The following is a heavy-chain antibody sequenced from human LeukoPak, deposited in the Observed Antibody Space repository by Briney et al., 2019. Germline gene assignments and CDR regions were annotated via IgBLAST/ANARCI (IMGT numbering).Heavy chain of an antibody. CDR3: TRVDTTMIQYYLDY. D-gene: IGHD5-18*01. Sequence: GGSLRLSCTASGFTFGDYAMSWVRQAPGKGLQWVSFIRTKAYGGTTEYAASVKGRFTISRDDSKSLAYLQMGSLKTEDTAVYYCTRVDTTMIQYYLDYWGQGTLVTVSS. V-gene: IGHV3-49*04. CDR1: GFTFGDYA. CDR2: IRTKAYGGTT. J-gene: IGHJ4*02.